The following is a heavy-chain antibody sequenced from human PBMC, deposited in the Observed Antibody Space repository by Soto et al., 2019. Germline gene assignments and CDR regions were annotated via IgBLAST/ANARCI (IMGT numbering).Heavy chain of an antibody. Sequence: SXTLSLTCSVYGGSFSGYYWSWLRPPPGKGLEWIGEINHSGSTNYNPSLKSRVTISVDTSKNQFSLKLSSVTAADTAGYYCARMGSLSGTNRDYWGQGTRVSVSA. CDR2: INHSGST. J-gene: IGHJ4*02. V-gene: IGHV4-34*01. D-gene: IGHD6-25*01. CDR3: ARMGSLSGTNRDY. CDR1: GGSFSGYY.